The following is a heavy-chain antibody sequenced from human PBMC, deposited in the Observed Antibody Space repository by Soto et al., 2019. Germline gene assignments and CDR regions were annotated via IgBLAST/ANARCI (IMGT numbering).Heavy chain of an antibody. V-gene: IGHV3-64D*06. Sequence: GGSLRLSCSASGFTFSSYAMHWVRQAPGKGLEYVSAISSNGGSTYYADSVKGRFTISRDNSKNTLYLQMSSLRAEDTAVYYCVKEAYCGGDCYFPFFDYWGQGTLVTAPQ. D-gene: IGHD2-21*02. J-gene: IGHJ4*02. CDR1: GFTFSSYA. CDR3: VKEAYCGGDCYFPFFDY. CDR2: ISSNGGST.